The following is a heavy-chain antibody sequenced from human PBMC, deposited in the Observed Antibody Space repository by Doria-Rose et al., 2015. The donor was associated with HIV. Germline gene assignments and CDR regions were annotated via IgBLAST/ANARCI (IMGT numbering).Heavy chain of an antibody. CDR2: IHSSGST. CDR3: ARFRPSRGIYYSLDV. D-gene: IGHD3-10*01. Sequence: WNWIRQPPGKGLEWIGYIHSSGSTHYNSSLKSRVTISIDTSKNQFSLKLSSVTAADTAVYYCARFRPSRGIYYSLDVWGKGTTVTVSS. V-gene: IGHV4-4*09. J-gene: IGHJ6*03.